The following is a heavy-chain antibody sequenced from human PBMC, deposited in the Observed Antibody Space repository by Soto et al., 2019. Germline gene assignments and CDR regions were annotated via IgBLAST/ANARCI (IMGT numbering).Heavy chain of an antibody. CDR1: GYTFTSYR. J-gene: IGHJ4*02. D-gene: IGHD1-7*01. CDR3: AREYYGTTTWIDY. Sequence: QVQLVQSAPELQRPGDSVKVSCKTSGYTFTSYRYSWVRQAPGQGLEWMGWVNSYDGTTKVAQQFRDRITLTADESAATVFMELRRLTSDDTAVYYCAREYYGTTTWIDYWGQGTLVAVSS. V-gene: IGHV1-18*04. CDR2: VNSYDGTT.